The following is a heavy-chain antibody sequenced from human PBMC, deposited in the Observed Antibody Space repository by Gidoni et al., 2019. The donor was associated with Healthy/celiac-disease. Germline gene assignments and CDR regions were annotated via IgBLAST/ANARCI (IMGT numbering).Heavy chain of an antibody. CDR1: GGSISSYY. J-gene: IGHJ5*02. Sequence: QVQLQESGPGLVKPSETLSLTCPVSGGSISSYYWSWIRQPPGKGLEWIGYIYYSGSTNYNPSLKSRVTISVDTSKNQFSLKLSSVTAADTAVYYCARDSSGWDGGWFDPWGQGTLVTVSS. CDR3: ARDSSGWDGGWFDP. CDR2: IYYSGST. V-gene: IGHV4-59*01. D-gene: IGHD6-19*01.